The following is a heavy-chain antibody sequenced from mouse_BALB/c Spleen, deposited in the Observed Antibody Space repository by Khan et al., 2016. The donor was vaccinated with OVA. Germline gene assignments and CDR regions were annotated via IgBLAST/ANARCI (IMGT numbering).Heavy chain of an antibody. CDR3: ASSHYSCSSVYALDY. CDR2: IAPGSGSD. CDR1: GYTFTSYW. D-gene: IGHD1-1*01. J-gene: IGHJ4*01. V-gene: IGHV1S41*01. Sequence: DLVKPGASVKLSCKASGYTFTSYWIHWIKQRPGQGLEWIGHIAPGSGSDYYNEMFKVKATLTVDTSYSTAYFELNSLSSEDSAVYFCASSHYSCSSVYALDYLRQGSSFTVSS.